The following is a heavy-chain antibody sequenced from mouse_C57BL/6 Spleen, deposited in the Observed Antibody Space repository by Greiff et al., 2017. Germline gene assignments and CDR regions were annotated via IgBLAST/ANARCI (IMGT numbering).Heavy chain of an antibody. V-gene: IGHV7-3*01. CDR2: IRNKANGYTT. J-gene: IGHJ4*01. CDR1: GFTFTDYY. CDR3: ARNDDYYGRDAMDY. D-gene: IGHD1-1*01. Sequence: EVKVVESGGGLVQPGGSLSLSCAASGFTFTDYYMSWVRQPPGKALEWLGFIRNKANGYTTEYSASVKGRFTISRDNSQSILYLQMNALRAEDSATYYCARNDDYYGRDAMDYWGQGTSVTVSS.